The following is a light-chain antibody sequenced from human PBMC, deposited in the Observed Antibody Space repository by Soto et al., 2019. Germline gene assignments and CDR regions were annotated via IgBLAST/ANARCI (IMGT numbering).Light chain of an antibody. CDR3: QQSYSSPPT. V-gene: IGKV1-39*01. J-gene: IGKJ1*01. CDR1: QSISNY. CDR2: AAS. Sequence: DIQMTQSPSTLPASVGDRVTITCRASQSISNYLNWYQQKPGKAPKLLILAASSLQSGVPSRFSGSRSGPDFTLTISSLQPEDFATYYCQQSYSSPPTFGQGTKV.